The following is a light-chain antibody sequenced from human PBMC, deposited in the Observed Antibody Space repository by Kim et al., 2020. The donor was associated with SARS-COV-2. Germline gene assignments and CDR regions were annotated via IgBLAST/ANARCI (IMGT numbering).Light chain of an antibody. J-gene: IGKJ2*01. CDR1: QSVDSY. V-gene: IGKV3-11*01. CDR3: QQRNTWPYT. CDR2: DAS. Sequence: EIVLTQSPATLSLSPGERATLSCRASQSVDSYLTWYQQKPGQAPRLLIYDASNRAAGIPARFSGSGSGTDFTLTIRSLEPEDFAVYYCQQRNTWPYTFGQGTKLEI.